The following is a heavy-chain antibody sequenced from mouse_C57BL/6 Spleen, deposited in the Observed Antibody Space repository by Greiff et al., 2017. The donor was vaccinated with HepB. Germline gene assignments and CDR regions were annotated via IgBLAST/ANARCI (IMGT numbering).Heavy chain of an antibody. J-gene: IGHJ2*01. CDR2: ISSGSSTI. V-gene: IGHV5-17*01. CDR1: GFTFSDYG. CDR3: ARRNYYGNYFDY. D-gene: IGHD2-1*01. Sequence: EVMLVESGGGLVKPGGSLKLSCAASGFTFSDYGMHWVRQAPEKGLEWVAYISSGSSTIYYADTVKGRFTISRDNAKNTLFLQMTSLRSEDTAMYYCARRNYYGNYFDYWGQGTTLTVSS.